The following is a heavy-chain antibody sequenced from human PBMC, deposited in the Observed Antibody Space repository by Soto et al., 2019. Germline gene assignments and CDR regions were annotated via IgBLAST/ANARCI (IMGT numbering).Heavy chain of an antibody. V-gene: IGHV3-30-3*01. Sequence: PGGSLRLSCAASGFTFSSSVMHWSCQAPGKGLEWVAVISYDGSNKYYADSVKGRFTISRDNSKNTLYLQMNSLRAEDTAVYYCARDREYSSSSQSFEYWGQGTLVTVSS. D-gene: IGHD6-6*01. CDR3: ARDREYSSSSQSFEY. CDR1: GFTFSSSV. CDR2: ISYDGSNK. J-gene: IGHJ4*02.